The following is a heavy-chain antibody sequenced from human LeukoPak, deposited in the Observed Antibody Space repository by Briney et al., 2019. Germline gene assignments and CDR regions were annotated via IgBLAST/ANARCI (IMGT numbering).Heavy chain of an antibody. D-gene: IGHD3-22*01. CDR2: INHSGST. CDR1: GGSFSGYY. CDR3: ARGSSYYYDSSFDY. J-gene: IGHJ4*02. Sequence: PSETLSLTCAVYGGSFSGYYWSWIRQPPGKGLEWIGEINHSGSTNYNPSLKSRVTISVDTSKNQFSLKLSSETAADTAVYYCARGSSYYYDSSFDYWGQGTLVTVSS. V-gene: IGHV4-34*01.